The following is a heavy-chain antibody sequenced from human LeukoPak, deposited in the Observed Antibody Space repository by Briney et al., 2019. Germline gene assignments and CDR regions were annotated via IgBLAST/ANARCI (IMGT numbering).Heavy chain of an antibody. V-gene: IGHV3-7*01. Sequence: PGGSLRLSCAASGFTFSSYWMSWVRQAPGKGLEWVANIQQDGSEKYYVDSVKGRFTISRDNAKNSLYLQMNSLRAEDTAVYYCARVTMVRGVWFDPWGQGTLVNVSS. J-gene: IGHJ5*02. CDR3: ARVTMVRGVWFDP. CDR2: IQQDGSEK. CDR1: GFTFSSYW. D-gene: IGHD3-10*01.